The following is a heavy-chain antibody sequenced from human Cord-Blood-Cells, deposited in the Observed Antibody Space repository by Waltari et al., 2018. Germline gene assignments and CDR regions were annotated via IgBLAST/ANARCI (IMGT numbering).Heavy chain of an antibody. V-gene: IGHV1-69*01. CDR1: GGTFSSYA. J-gene: IGHJ3*02. CDR3: ARDQEAFDI. CDR2: IIPIFGTA. Sequence: QVQLVKSGAEVKKPGSSVKVSCKASGGTFSSYATSWVRQAPGQGLEWMEGIIPIFGTANYAQKFQGRITITADESTSTAYMELSSLRSEDTAVYYCARDQEAFDIWGQGTMVTVSS.